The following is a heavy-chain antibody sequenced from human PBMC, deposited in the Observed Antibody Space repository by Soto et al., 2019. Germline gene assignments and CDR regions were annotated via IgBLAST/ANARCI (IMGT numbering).Heavy chain of an antibody. Sequence: QVQLVQSGAEVKKPGASVKVSCKASGYTFTSYGISWVRQAPGQGLEWMGWIGSYNGNTNYAQKLQGRVTMPTDTSTSTAYRELRSLRADDTAVDYCARAAPYNWFDPCGQGTLVTFSS. CDR1: GYTFTSYG. J-gene: IGHJ5*02. V-gene: IGHV1-18*01. CDR3: ARAAPYNWFDP. CDR2: IGSYNGNT.